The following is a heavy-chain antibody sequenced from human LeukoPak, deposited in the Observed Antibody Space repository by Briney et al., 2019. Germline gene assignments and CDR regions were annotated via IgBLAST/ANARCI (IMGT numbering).Heavy chain of an antibody. J-gene: IGHJ6*02. D-gene: IGHD4-17*01. Sequence: GGSLRLSCAASGFTSSSYSMNWVRQAPGQGLEWVSSISSSSSYTYYADSVKGRFTISRDNAKNSLYLHMNSLRAEDTAVYYCARLTTVTTSYYYYGMDVWGQGTTVTVSS. V-gene: IGHV3-21*01. CDR2: ISSSSSYT. CDR3: ARLTTVTTSYYYYGMDV. CDR1: GFTSSSYS.